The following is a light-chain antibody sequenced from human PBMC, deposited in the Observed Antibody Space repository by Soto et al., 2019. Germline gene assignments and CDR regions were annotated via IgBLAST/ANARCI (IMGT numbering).Light chain of an antibody. Sequence: EIVLTQSPGTLSLSPGERATLSCRASQSVSGNNLVWYQQKPGQAPRLLIHGASNRATGIPDRFSGSVSGTDFTLTVSSLGPEDFALYYCQQYGNSLWTFGQGTKVEIK. CDR3: QQYGNSLWT. J-gene: IGKJ1*01. V-gene: IGKV3-20*01. CDR1: QSVSGNN. CDR2: GAS.